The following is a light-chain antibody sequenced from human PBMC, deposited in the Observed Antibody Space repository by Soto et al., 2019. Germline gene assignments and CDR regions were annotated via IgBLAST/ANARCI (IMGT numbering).Light chain of an antibody. J-gene: IGKJ2*01. V-gene: IGKV4-1*01. CDR2: WAS. Sequence: DIVMTQSPDSLAVSLGERATINCKSSQSVLYSSNNKNYLAWYQQKPGQPPKLLIYWASTRESGVPDRFSGNGSGTDFTLTISSLQAEDVAVYYCQQYYSPPTTFGQGTKLEIK. CDR3: QQYYSPPTT. CDR1: QSVLYSSNNKNY.